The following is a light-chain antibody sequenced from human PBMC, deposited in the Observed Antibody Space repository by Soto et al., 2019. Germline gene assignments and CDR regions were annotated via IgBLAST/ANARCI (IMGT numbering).Light chain of an antibody. V-gene: IGKV3-20*01. Sequence: EIVLTQSPGTLSLSPGERATLPCRASQSVSSNFLAWYQQKPGQAPRLLIYGASSRATGIPDRFSGSGSGTDFTLTISRLEPEDFALYYCQQYGSSPRTFGQGTKAEIK. CDR2: GAS. CDR3: QQYGSSPRT. CDR1: QSVSSNF. J-gene: IGKJ1*01.